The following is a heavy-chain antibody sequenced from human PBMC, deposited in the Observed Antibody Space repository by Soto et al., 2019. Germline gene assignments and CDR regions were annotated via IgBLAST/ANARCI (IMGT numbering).Heavy chain of an antibody. V-gene: IGHV3-7*05. Sequence: GGSLRLSCAASGFTFSSYWMSWVRQAPGKGLEWVANIKQDGSEKYYVDSVKGRFTISRDNAKNSLYLQMNSLRAEDTAVYYCARELVAGSGYYLYYFDYWGQGTLVTVSS. CDR3: ARELVAGSGYYLYYFDY. CDR1: GFTFSSYW. CDR2: IKQDGSEK. J-gene: IGHJ4*02. D-gene: IGHD3-22*01.